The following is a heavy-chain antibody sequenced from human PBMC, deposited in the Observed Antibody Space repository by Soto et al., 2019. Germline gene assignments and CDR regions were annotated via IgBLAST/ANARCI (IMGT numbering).Heavy chain of an antibody. V-gene: IGHV4-39*01. D-gene: IGHD5-12*01. Sequence: QLQLQESGPGLVKPSETLSLTCTVSGGSISSSSYYWGWIRQPPGKGLEWIGSIYYSGSTYYNPALKSRVTLSVDTSKNQFSLKLSSVTAADTAVYYCARRRDGYKSPNFDYWGQGTLVTVSS. CDR2: IYYSGST. J-gene: IGHJ4*02. CDR3: ARRRDGYKSPNFDY. CDR1: GGSISSSSYY.